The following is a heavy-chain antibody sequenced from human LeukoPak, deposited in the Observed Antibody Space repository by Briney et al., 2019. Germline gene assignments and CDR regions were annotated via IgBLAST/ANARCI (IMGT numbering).Heavy chain of an antibody. D-gene: IGHD1-26*01. CDR3: AKVVGATTAGFDY. Sequence: GGSLRLSCAASGFTFSSYAMSWVRQAPGKGPERVANIKQDGSEKYYVDSVKGRFTISRDNAKNSLYLQMNSLRAEDTAVYYCAKVVGATTAGFDYWGQGTLVTVSS. CDR2: IKQDGSEK. J-gene: IGHJ4*02. CDR1: GFTFSSYA. V-gene: IGHV3-7*03.